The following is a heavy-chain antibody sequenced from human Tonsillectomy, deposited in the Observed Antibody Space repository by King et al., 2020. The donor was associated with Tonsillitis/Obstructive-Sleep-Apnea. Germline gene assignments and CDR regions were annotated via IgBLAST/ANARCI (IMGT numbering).Heavy chain of an antibody. J-gene: IGHJ5*02. Sequence: VQLVQSGAEVKKPGSSVKVSCKASGGTFSSYAISWVRQAPGQGLEWMGRIVYIVDMAQYAQKFAQKFQGRVSITADTSTGTAYMELSSLRAEDTAVYYCAREGRGRGSWGYNWFDRWGQGTLVTVSS. CDR3: AREGRGRGSWGYNWFDR. V-gene: IGHV1-69*04. CDR1: GGTFSSYA. CDR2: IVYIVDMA. D-gene: IGHD3-10*01.